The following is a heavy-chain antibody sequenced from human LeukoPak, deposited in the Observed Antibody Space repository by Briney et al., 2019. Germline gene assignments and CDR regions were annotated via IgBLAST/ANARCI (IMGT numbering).Heavy chain of an antibody. D-gene: IGHD5-12*01. CDR2: IYPGDSDT. CDR1: GYSFTSYW. CDR3: ARHSEADIVAPYFDY. Sequence: GESLKISRKGSGYSFTSYWIGWVRQMPGKGLEWIGIIYPGDSDTRYSPSFQGQVTISADKSISTAYLQWSSLKASDTAMYYCARHSEADIVAPYFDYWGQGTLVTVSS. V-gene: IGHV5-51*01. J-gene: IGHJ4*02.